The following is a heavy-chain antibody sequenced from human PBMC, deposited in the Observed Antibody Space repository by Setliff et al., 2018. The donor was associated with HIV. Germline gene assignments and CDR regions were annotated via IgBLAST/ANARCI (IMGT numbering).Heavy chain of an antibody. Sequence: ASVKVSCKASGYTLTSYDINWVRQATGQGLEWMGWMNPNSGNTGYAQKFQGRVTMTRNTSISTAYMELSSLRSEDTAVYYCASSSSWNLDAFDIWGQGTMVTVSS. CDR2: MNPNSGNT. V-gene: IGHV1-8*01. CDR1: GYTLTSYD. D-gene: IGHD6-13*01. CDR3: ASSSSWNLDAFDI. J-gene: IGHJ3*02.